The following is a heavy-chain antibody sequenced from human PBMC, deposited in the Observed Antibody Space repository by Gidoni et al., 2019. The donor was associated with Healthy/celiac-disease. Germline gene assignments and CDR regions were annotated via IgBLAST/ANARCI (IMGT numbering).Heavy chain of an antibody. Sequence: EVQLVQFGAEVKKPGESLKISCKGSGYSFTSYWIGWVRQMPGKGLEWMGIIYPGDSDTRYSPSFQGQVTISADKSISTAYLQWSSLKASDTAMYYCARRGGSSSWYLTYFDYWGQGTLVTVSS. CDR2: IYPGDSDT. J-gene: IGHJ4*02. CDR1: GYSFTSYW. V-gene: IGHV5-51*01. D-gene: IGHD6-13*01. CDR3: ARRGGSSSWYLTYFDY.